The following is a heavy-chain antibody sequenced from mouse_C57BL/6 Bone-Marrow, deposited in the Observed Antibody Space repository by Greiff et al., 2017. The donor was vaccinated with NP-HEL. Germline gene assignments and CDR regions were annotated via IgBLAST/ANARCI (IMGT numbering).Heavy chain of an antibody. CDR3: ALYYYGSSPFAY. Sequence: VKLQQPGAELVMPGASVKLSCKASGYTFTSYWMHWVKQRPGQGLEWIGEIDPSDSYTNYNQKFKGKSTLTVDKSSSTAYMQLSSLTSEDSAVYYCALYYYGSSPFAYWGQGTLVTVSA. V-gene: IGHV1-69*01. CDR2: IDPSDSYT. CDR1: GYTFTSYW. D-gene: IGHD1-1*01. J-gene: IGHJ3*01.